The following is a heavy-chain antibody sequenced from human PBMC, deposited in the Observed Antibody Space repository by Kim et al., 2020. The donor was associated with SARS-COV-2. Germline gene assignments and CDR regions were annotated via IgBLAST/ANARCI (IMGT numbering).Heavy chain of an antibody. D-gene: IGHD1-1*01. CDR1: GFMFSNYW. J-gene: IGHJ4*02. CDR3: AREMGTIYDF. CDR2: IEQDGSEK. V-gene: IGHV3-7*03. Sequence: GGSLRLSCAASGFMFSNYWMSWVRQAPGKGLEWVANIEQDGSEKYYVDSLKGRFTISRDNAKNSLYLQMNSLRAEDTAVYYCAREMGTIYDFWGQGALVTVSS.